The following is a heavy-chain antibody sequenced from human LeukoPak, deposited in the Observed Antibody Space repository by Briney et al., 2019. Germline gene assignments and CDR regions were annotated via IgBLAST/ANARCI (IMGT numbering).Heavy chain of an antibody. CDR3: AKDFMRSGYYQPFDY. Sequence: PGGSLRLSCAASGFTFSSYAMSWVRQAPGKGLEWVSAISGSGGSTYYADSVKGRFTISRDNSKNTLYLQMNSVRAEDTAVYYCAKDFMRSGYYQPFDYWGQGTLVTVSS. V-gene: IGHV3-23*01. D-gene: IGHD3-3*01. CDR2: ISGSGGST. CDR1: GFTFSSYA. J-gene: IGHJ4*02.